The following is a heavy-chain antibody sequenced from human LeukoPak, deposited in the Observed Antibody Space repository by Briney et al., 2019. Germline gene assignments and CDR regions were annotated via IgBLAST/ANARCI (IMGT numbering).Heavy chain of an antibody. V-gene: IGHV3-48*01. Sequence: KAGGSLRLSCAASGFTFSSHSMNWVRQAPGKGLEWVSYISSSGSTIFYADSVKGRFIISRDNAKNSLSLQMNSLRAEDTAVYYCARTGVTAFDADDYWGQGTLVTVSS. CDR3: ARTGVTAFDADDY. J-gene: IGHJ4*02. CDR2: ISSSGSTI. D-gene: IGHD2-21*02. CDR1: GFTFSSHS.